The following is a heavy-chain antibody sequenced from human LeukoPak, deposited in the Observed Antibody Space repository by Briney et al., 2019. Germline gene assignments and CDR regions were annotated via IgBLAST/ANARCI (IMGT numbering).Heavy chain of an antibody. CDR3: ARDIDSGDRGY. D-gene: IGHD1-26*01. CDR2: IHYSGST. Sequence: SETLSLTCTVSGGSISSYYWSWIRQPPGKGLEWIGYIHYSGSTNYNPSLKSRVTISVDTSKNQFSLKLSSVTAADTAVYYCARDIDSGDRGYWGQGTLVTVSS. V-gene: IGHV4-59*12. J-gene: IGHJ4*02. CDR1: GGSISSYY.